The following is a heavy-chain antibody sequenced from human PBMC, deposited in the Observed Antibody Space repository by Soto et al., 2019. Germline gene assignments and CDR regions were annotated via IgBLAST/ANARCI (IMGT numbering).Heavy chain of an antibody. V-gene: IGHV3-48*01. Sequence: GGSLRLSCAASGFTFSSYSMNWVRQAPGKGLEWVSYISSSSSSIYYAVSVKGRFTISRDNAKKSLYLQMNSLRAEDTAVYYCARDRRITIFGVVPGRGWIDPWGQGALVTVSS. J-gene: IGHJ5*02. CDR2: ISSSSSSI. D-gene: IGHD3-3*01. CDR1: GFTFSSYS. CDR3: ARDRRITIFGVVPGRGWIDP.